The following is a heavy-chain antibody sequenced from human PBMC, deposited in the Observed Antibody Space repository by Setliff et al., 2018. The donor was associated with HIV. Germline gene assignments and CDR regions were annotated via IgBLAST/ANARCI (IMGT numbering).Heavy chain of an antibody. CDR2: TYTGGRT. Sequence: PSETLSLTCSVSGASITSGSFYWTWIRKPDGKGLEWIGHTYTGGRTKYNHSIQSRVTISVDASKTPFSLRLRSVTAAYTAVYYCARDGETTVMGDAFDIWGQGTMVTVSS. V-gene: IGHV4-61*09. CDR3: ARDGETTVMGDAFDI. CDR1: GASITSGSFY. J-gene: IGHJ3*02. D-gene: IGHD4-4*01.